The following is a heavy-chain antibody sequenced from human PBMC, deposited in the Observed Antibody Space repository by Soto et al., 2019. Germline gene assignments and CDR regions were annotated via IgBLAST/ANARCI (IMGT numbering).Heavy chain of an antibody. CDR3: ARHADTAMFNYYYYYYYMAV. J-gene: IGHJ6*03. D-gene: IGHD5-18*01. CDR2: IYYSGST. Sequence: SETLSLTCTVSGGSISSYYWSWIRQPPGKGLEWIGYIYYSGSTNYNPSLKSRVTISVDTSKNQFSLKLSSVTAADTAVYYCARHADTAMFNYYYYYYYMAVWGKGTTVTVSS. CDR1: GGSISSYY. V-gene: IGHV4-59*08.